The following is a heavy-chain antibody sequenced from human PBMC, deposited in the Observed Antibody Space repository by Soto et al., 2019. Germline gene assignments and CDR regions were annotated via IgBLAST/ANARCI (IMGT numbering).Heavy chain of an antibody. CDR3: ARDRSYDSSGYPPPSDAFDI. V-gene: IGHV1-69*13. CDR2: IIPIFGTA. CDR1: GGTFSSYA. J-gene: IGHJ3*02. D-gene: IGHD3-22*01. Sequence: GASVKVSCKASGGTFSSYAISWVRQAPGQGLEWMGGIIPIFGTANYAQKFQGRVTITADESTSTAYMELSSLRSEDTAVYYCARDRSYDSSGYPPPSDAFDIWGQGTMVTVSS.